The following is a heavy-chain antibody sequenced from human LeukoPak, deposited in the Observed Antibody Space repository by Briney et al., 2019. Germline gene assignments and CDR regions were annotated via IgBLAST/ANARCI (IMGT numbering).Heavy chain of an antibody. CDR3: AREHSSSSYNWFDP. J-gene: IGHJ5*02. V-gene: IGHV4-59*12. Sequence: SETLSLTCTVSGGSISSYYWSWIRQPPGKGLEWIGYIYYSGSTNYNPSLKSRVTISVDTSKNQFSLKLSSVTAADTAVYYCAREHSSSSYNWFDPWGQGTLVTVSS. CDR2: IYYSGST. D-gene: IGHD6-6*01. CDR1: GGSISSYY.